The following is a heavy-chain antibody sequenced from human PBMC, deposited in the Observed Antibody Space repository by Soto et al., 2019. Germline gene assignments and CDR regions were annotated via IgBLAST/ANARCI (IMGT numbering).Heavy chain of an antibody. V-gene: IGHV4-31*03. Sequence: LSLTCTVSGGSISSGGYYWSWTRQHPGKGLEWIGYIYYSGSTYYNPSLKSRVTISVDTSKNQFSLKLSSVTAADTAVYYCARAEKYSSSSPADYWGQGTLVTVSS. D-gene: IGHD6-6*01. CDR1: GGSISSGGYY. CDR3: ARAEKYSSSSPADY. CDR2: IYYSGST. J-gene: IGHJ4*02.